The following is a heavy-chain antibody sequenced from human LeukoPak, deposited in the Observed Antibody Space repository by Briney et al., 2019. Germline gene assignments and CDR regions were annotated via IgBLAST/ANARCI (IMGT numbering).Heavy chain of an antibody. D-gene: IGHD3-22*01. Sequence: GGSLRLSCSASGFTFSSYAMHWVRQAPGKGLEYVSAISSHGGSTYYAGSVKGRFTISRDNSKNTLYLQISSLRAEDTAVYYCVKDEAPYYYDSSGYYFGDWGQGTLVTVSS. CDR2: ISSHGGST. V-gene: IGHV3-64D*09. J-gene: IGHJ4*02. CDR1: GFTFSSYA. CDR3: VKDEAPYYYDSSGYYFGD.